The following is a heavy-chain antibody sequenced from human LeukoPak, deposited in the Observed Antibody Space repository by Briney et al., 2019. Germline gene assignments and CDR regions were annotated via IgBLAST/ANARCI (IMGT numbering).Heavy chain of an antibody. J-gene: IGHJ4*02. V-gene: IGHV3-15*01. CDR3: TTVWFGELVFDN. CDR1: GFSFTGYS. D-gene: IGHD3-10*01. CDR2: IKTKTDGGTT. Sequence: GGSLRLSCAASGFSFTGYSMNWFRQAPGKGLEWVGRIKTKTDGGTTDYAAPVKGRFTISRDDSENTLYLQMNSLKTEDTAVYYCTTVWFGELVFDNWGQGTLVTVSS.